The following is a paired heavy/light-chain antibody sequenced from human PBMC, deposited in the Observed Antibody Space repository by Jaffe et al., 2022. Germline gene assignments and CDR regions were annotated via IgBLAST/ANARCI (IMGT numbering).Heavy chain of an antibody. CDR3: ASFNPEYYYGSGSYGDAFDM. J-gene: IGHJ3*02. V-gene: IGHV5-51*03. D-gene: IGHD3-10*01. CDR1: GYSFINYW. CDR2: IYPGDSDT. Sequence: EVQLVQSGAEVKKPGESLKISCKGFGYSFINYWIGWVRQMPGKGLEWMGIIYPGDSDTRYSPSFQGQVTISADKSISTAYLQWSSLRASDTAMYYCASFNPEYYYGSGSYGDAFDMWGQGTMVTVSS.
Light chain of an antibody. CDR2: DAS. CDR3: QQRNSWPPEGT. J-gene: IGKJ2*02. Sequence: EIVLTQSPATLSLSPGERATLSCRASQSVSSYLAWYQQKPGQAPRLLIYDASNRATGIPARFSGSGSGTDFTLTISSLEPEDFAVYYCQQRNSWPPEGTFGQGTKLEIK. CDR1: QSVSSY. V-gene: IGKV3-11*01.